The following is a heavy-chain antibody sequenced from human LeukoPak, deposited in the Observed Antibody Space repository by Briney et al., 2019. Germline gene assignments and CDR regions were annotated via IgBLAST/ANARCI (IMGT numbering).Heavy chain of an antibody. CDR1: GGSVSGGNYY. D-gene: IGHD1-1*01. V-gene: IGHV4-61*01. J-gene: IGHJ4*02. CDR3: ARTGSTGGY. CDR2: IHYSGST. Sequence: SETLSLTCTVSGGSVSGGNYYCSWTRQSPGKGLEWIGYIHYSGSTAYNPSLKSRVTMSIDTSKNQFSLNLSSVTAADTAVYYCARTGSTGGYWGQGTLVTVSS.